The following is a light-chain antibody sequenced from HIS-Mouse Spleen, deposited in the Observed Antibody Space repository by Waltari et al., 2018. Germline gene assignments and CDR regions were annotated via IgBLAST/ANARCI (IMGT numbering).Light chain of an antibody. Sequence: ELVMTQSPATLSVPLGVRAHLSCRASQSVSSNLAWYQQKPGQAPRLLIYGASTRGTGIPARFSGSGSGTEFTLTISSLQSEDFAVYYCQQYNNWWTFGQGTKVEIK. V-gene: IGKV3-15*01. CDR1: QSVSSN. CDR3: QQYNNWWT. CDR2: GAS. J-gene: IGKJ1*01.